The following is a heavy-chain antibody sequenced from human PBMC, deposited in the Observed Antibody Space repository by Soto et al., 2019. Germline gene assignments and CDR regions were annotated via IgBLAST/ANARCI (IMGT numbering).Heavy chain of an antibody. CDR3: ARDYDGGVDF. CDR2: ISGSSGIT. D-gene: IGHD3-3*01. CDR1: GFTFFNYA. J-gene: IGHJ4*02. V-gene: IGHV3-23*01. Sequence: GGSLRLSCAASGFTFFNYAMSWVRQAPGKGLEWVSGISGSSGITDYADSVKGRFTISRDNSKNSLYLQMNSLRVEDTAIYYCARDYDGGVDFRGQGTLVTVSS.